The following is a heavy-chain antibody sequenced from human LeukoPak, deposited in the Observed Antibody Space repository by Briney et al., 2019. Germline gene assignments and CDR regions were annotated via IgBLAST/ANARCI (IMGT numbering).Heavy chain of an antibody. Sequence: PGRSLRLSCAVSGFAFNSYAMHWVRQAPGEGLEWEAFISHDGSAQSYADSVKGRFTISRGNSKNTLYLQMNSLRPEDTAVYYCARDKSSVTHNWFDPWGQGTLVTVSS. D-gene: IGHD4-17*01. V-gene: IGHV3-30-3*01. CDR1: GFAFNSYA. J-gene: IGHJ5*02. CDR2: ISHDGSAQ. CDR3: ARDKSSVTHNWFDP.